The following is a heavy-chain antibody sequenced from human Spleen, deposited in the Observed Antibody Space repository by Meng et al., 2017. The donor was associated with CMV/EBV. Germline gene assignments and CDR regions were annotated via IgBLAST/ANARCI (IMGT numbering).Heavy chain of an antibody. CDR1: GYTFTNYY. D-gene: IGHD6-6*01. Sequence: ASVKVSCKASGYTFTNYYLHWVRQAPGQGLEWMGFINPSGGSANYAQKFQGRVTMTRDTSTSTVYIELSSLRSEDTAVYYCARDRQRYSSSLAGAYWGQGTLVTVSS. CDR2: INPSGGSA. CDR3: ARDRQRYSSSLAGAY. J-gene: IGHJ4*02. V-gene: IGHV1-46*01.